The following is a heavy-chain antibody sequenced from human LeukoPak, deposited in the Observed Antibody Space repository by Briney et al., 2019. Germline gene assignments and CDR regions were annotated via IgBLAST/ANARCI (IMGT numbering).Heavy chain of an antibody. V-gene: IGHV3-7*01. D-gene: IGHD2-2*03. CDR2: IKQDGSEK. J-gene: IGHJ4*02. CDR1: GFTLRSYW. CDR3: ARDRDGSTLGLFDF. Sequence: PGGALRLSFAASGFTLRSYWMSWVRQDPGKGLEWVAKIKQDGSEKQYVDSVKGRFTISRDNAKNSLYLEMNSLRAEDTAVYYCARDRDGSTLGLFDFWGQGTLVTVSS.